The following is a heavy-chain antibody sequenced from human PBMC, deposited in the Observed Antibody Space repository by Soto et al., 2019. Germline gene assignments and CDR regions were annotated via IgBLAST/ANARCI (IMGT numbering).Heavy chain of an antibody. D-gene: IGHD5-12*01. V-gene: IGHV4-61*01. CDR3: ERDSLALFDS. CDR2: IYSSGSA. J-gene: IGHJ4*02. CDR1: DGSFSSGSYY. Sequence: XASLSLTCTVSDGSFSSGSYYWTWIRQPPGKGLEWIGYIYSSGSALYNPSLKSRVIISVDTSMNQFSLKLSSVTAADTAVYYCERDSLALFDSWGQGTLVTVSS.